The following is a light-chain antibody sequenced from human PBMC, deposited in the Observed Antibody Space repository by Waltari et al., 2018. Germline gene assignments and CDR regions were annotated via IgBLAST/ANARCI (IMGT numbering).Light chain of an antibody. V-gene: IGLV2-14*03. CDR2: DVD. Sequence: QSALTQPASVSGSPGQSIPISCTGTSSAAGGYNYVSWYQQHPGKAPKLMIYDVDKRPSGVSYRFSGSKSGNTASLTISGLQAEDEADYYCSSYTSSNTVLFGGGTRLTVL. J-gene: IGLJ2*01. CDR1: SSAAGGYNY. CDR3: SSYTSSNTVL.